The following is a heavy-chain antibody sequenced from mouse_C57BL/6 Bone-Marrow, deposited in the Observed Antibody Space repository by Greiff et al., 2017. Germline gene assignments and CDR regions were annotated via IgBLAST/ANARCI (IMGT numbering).Heavy chain of an antibody. CDR2: ISYDGST. J-gene: IGHJ2*01. Sequence: EVQLQESGPGLVKPSQSLSLTCSVTGYSITSGYYWNWIRQFPGNKLEWMGYISYDGSTNYNPSLKNRISITRDTSKTQFFLKLNSVTTEDAATYYCAERWLRRGLDYWGQGTTLTVSS. V-gene: IGHV3-6*01. CDR1: GYSITSGYY. CDR3: AERWLRRGLDY. D-gene: IGHD2-2*01.